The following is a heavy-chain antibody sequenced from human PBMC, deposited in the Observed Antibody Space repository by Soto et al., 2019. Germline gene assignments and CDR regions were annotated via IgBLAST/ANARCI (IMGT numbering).Heavy chain of an antibody. CDR3: ARVGGYSYGYPGYFDL. CDR2: IYYSGST. CDR1: GGSIRSYY. V-gene: IGHV4-59*01. Sequence: QVQLQESGPGLVKPSETLSLTCTVSGGSIRSYYWSWLRQPPGKGLEWIGYIYYSGSTNYNPSLKSRVTISVDTSKNLFSLKLTSGTAADTAVYYCARVGGYSYGYPGYFDLWGRGTLVTVSS. D-gene: IGHD5-18*01. J-gene: IGHJ2*01.